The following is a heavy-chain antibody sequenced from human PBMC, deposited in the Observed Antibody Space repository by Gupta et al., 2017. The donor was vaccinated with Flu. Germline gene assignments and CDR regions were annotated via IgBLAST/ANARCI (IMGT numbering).Heavy chain of an antibody. CDR3: ARDRAVLGEADY. V-gene: IGHV3-33*01. J-gene: IGHJ4*02. CDR1: GFTFSRSG. Sequence: QVQLVESGGGVVQPGRSLRVSCAASGFTFSRSGMHWVRQAPGKRLEWVALIWYDGNNKYYADSVKGRFTISRDDSKNTLYLQMNSLRAEDTGVYYCARDRAVLGEADYWGQGTLVTVSS. D-gene: IGHD7-27*01. CDR2: IWYDGNNK.